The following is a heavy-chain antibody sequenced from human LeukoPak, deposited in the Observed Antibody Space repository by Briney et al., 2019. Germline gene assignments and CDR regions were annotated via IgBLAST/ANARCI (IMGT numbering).Heavy chain of an antibody. V-gene: IGHV4-34*01. CDR1: GGSFSGYY. D-gene: IGHD3-22*01. Sequence: SETLSLTCAVYGGSFSGYYWSWIRHPPGKGLEWIGEINHSGSTNYNASLKSRVTISVDTSKNQFSLKLSSVTAADTAVYYCARTPRYYYDSSGYYRTAYFDYWGQGTLVTVSS. CDR3: ARTPRYYYDSSGYYRTAYFDY. J-gene: IGHJ4*02. CDR2: INHSGST.